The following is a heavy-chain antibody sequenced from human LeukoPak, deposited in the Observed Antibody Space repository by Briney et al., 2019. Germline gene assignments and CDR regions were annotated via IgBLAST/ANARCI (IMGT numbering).Heavy chain of an antibody. J-gene: IGHJ4*02. Sequence: GRSLRLSCAASGYIFSDHAMHWVRQAPGKGLEWLAYLSHDGTTAYYANSVKGRLTNSRDNSKNTLFLQLSSLRTEDTAVYYCAREGQRLRVDYWGQGTLVTVSS. CDR1: GYIFSDHA. CDR3: AREGQRLRVDY. D-gene: IGHD4-17*01. V-gene: IGHV3-30*04. CDR2: LSHDGTTA.